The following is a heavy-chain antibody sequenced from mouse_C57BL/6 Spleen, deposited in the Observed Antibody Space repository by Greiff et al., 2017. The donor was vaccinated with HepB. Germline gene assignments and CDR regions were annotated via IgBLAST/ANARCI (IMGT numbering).Heavy chain of an antibody. CDR2: INYDGSST. CDR1: GFTFSDYY. Sequence: EVKLVESAGGLVQPGSSMKLSCTASGFTFSDYYMAWVRQVPEKGLEWVANINYDGSSTYYLDSLKSRYIISRDNAKNILYLQMSSLKSEDTATYYCARIEMDDSDVNWYFDVWGTGTTVTVSS. V-gene: IGHV5-16*01. CDR3: ARIEMDDSDVNWYFDV. D-gene: IGHD2-4*01. J-gene: IGHJ1*03.